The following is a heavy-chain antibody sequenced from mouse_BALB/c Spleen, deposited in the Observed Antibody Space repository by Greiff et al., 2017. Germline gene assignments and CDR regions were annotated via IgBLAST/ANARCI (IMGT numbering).Heavy chain of an antibody. D-gene: IGHD2-3*01. Sequence: VQLQQSGAELVRPGASVKLSCTASGFTFNDYYMHWVKQRPEQGLEWIGWIDTENGNTIYDPTFKGRDSITADTSTNTAYLQLSSLTSEDTAVYSCARDGSYDYWGQGTSLTVSS. CDR3: ARDGSYDY. J-gene: IGHJ2*02. CDR1: GFTFNDYY. V-gene: IGHV14-1*02. CDR2: IDTENGNT.